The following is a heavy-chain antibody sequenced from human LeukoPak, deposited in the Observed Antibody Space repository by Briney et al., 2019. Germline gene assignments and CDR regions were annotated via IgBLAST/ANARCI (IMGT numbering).Heavy chain of an antibody. J-gene: IGHJ4*02. CDR1: GDSFSSYT. D-gene: IGHD6-13*01. V-gene: IGHV1-69*16. CDR2: IIPTLGTA. CDR3: AGYSSSWSSSLDF. Sequence: SVKVSCKSSGDSFSSYTITWVRQAPGQGLEWMGRIIPTLGTASYAQKFQDRVTITTDESTSTAYMELNSLTSGDTAVYYCAGYSSSWSSSLDFWGQGTLVTVSS.